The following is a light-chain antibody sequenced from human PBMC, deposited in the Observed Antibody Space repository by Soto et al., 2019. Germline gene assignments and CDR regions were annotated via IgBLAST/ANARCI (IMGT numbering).Light chain of an antibody. CDR1: QTISSW. J-gene: IGKJ1*01. V-gene: IGKV1-5*03. CDR2: KAC. Sequence: DIQMTQSPSTLSGSVGDRVTITCRASQTISSWLAWYQQKPGKAPKLLIYKACTLKSGVPSRFSGSGSGTEFTLTIRSLQPDDFATYYCEHYNSYSEAFGQGTKVDIK. CDR3: EHYNSYSEA.